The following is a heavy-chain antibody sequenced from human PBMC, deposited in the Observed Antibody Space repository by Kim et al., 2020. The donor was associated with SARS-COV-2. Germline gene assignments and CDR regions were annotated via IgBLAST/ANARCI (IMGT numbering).Heavy chain of an antibody. CDR3: ARDPFSASSSWGPSNLPFDY. D-gene: IGHD6-13*01. V-gene: IGHV1-18*01. CDR1: GYTFTSYG. J-gene: IGHJ4*02. CDR2: ISAYNGNT. Sequence: ASVKVSCKASGYTFTSYGISWVRQAPGQGLEWMGWISAYNGNTNYAQKLQGRVTMTTDTSTSTAYMELRSLRSDDTAVYYCARDPFSASSSWGPSNLPFDYWGQGTLVTVSS.